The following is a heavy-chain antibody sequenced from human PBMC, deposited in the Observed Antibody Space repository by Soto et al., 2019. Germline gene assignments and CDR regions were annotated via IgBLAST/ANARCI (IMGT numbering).Heavy chain of an antibody. J-gene: IGHJ5*02. D-gene: IGHD6-13*01. CDR3: ARDPSGIAAEGWFDP. V-gene: IGHV4-31*03. CDR1: GGSISSGGYY. Sequence: QVQLQASGPGLGKPSQTLSLTCTVSGGSISSGGYYWSWIRQHPGKGLEWIGYIYYSGSTYYNPSHKSRVTISVDTSKNQFSLKLSSVTAADTAVYYCARDPSGIAAEGWFDPWGQGTLVTVSS. CDR2: IYYSGST.